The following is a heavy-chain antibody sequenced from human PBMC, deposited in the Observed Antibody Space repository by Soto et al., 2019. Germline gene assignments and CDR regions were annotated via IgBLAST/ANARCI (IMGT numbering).Heavy chain of an antibody. CDR2: IYYSGST. V-gene: IGHV4-59*01. D-gene: IGHD2-2*01. J-gene: IGHJ5*02. CDR1: GGSISSYY. Sequence: QVQLQESGPGLVKPSETLSLTCTVSGGSISSYYWSWIRQPPGKGLEWIGYIYYSGSTNYNPSLKSRFTTSVDTSKNQFSLKLSSVTAADTAVYYCAREASTSPNWFDPWGQGTLVTVSS. CDR3: AREASTSPNWFDP.